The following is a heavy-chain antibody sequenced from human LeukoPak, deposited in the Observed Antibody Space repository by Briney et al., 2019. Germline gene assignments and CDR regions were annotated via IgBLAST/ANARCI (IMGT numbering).Heavy chain of an antibody. D-gene: IGHD3-10*01. CDR1: GGSISSSNW. V-gene: IGHV4-4*02. J-gene: IGHJ6*02. Sequence: SETLSLTCAISGGSISSSNWWSWVRQPPGKGLEWIGFIYYGGSTNYNPSLKSRVTISVEMSKNQFSLKLSSVTAADTAVYYCARGEVRGVDYYYGADVWGQGTTVIVSS. CDR3: ARGEVRGVDYYYGADV. CDR2: IYYGGST.